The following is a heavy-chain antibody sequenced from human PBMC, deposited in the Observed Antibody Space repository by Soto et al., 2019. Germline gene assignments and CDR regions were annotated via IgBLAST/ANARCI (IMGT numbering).Heavy chain of an antibody. D-gene: IGHD2-2*01. Sequence: QVQLAQSGAEVKKPGSSVKVSCKASGGTFSSYAISWVRQAPGQGLEWMGGIIPIFGTANYAQKFQGRVTXTXXXSXXTAYMELSSLRSEDTAVYYCARHVPAAGYYYGMDVWGQGTTVTVSS. CDR2: IIPIFGTA. CDR1: GGTFSSYA. J-gene: IGHJ6*02. CDR3: ARHVPAAGYYYGMDV. V-gene: IGHV1-69*05.